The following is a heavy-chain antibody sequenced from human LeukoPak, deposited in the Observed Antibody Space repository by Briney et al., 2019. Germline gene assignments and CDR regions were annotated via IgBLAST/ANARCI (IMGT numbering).Heavy chain of an antibody. Sequence: GGSLRLSCAASGFTFSSYAMSWVRQAPGKGLEWVSSISGSGGSTYYADSAKGRFTISRDNSKNTLYPQMNSLRAEDTAVYYCAKTGAGYYYMDVWGKGTTVTVSS. CDR1: GFTFSSYA. J-gene: IGHJ6*03. V-gene: IGHV3-23*01. CDR3: AKTGAGYYYMDV. D-gene: IGHD7-27*01. CDR2: ISGSGGST.